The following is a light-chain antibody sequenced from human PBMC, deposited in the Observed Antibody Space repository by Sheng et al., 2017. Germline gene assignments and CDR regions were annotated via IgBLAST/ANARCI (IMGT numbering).Light chain of an antibody. V-gene: IGKV3-20*01. Sequence: EIVLTQSPGTLSLSPGERATLSCRASQSVSSNYLAWYQQRPGQAPRLLMYATSSRAPGIPDRFSGSGSGTDFTLIISRLEPEDFAVYYCQQYGSSPTFGQGTRVEIK. J-gene: IGKJ1*01. CDR1: QSVSSNY. CDR3: QQYGSSPT. CDR2: ATS.